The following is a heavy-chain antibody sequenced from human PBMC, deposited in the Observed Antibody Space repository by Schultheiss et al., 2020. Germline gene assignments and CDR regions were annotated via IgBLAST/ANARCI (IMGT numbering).Heavy chain of an antibody. J-gene: IGHJ6*04. CDR3: AREERTSCCYIVEDYYYGMDV. CDR1: GFTFSDYY. V-gene: IGHV3-11*01. Sequence: WGSMRLSCAASGFTFSDYYMSWIRQAPGKGLEWVSYISSSGSTIYYADSVKGRFTISRDNAKNSLYLQMNSLRAEDTAVYYCAREERTSCCYIVEDYYYGMDVWGKGTTVTVSS. D-gene: IGHD2-2*01. CDR2: ISSSGSTI.